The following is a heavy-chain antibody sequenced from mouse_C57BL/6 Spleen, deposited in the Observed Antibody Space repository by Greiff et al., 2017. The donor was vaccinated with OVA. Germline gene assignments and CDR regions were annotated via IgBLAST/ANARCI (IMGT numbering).Heavy chain of an antibody. Sequence: VQLQQSGPGLVQPSQSLSITCTVSGFSLTSYGVHWVRQSPGTGLEWLGVIWSGGSTDYNAAFISRLSISKDNSKSQVFFKMNSLQADDTAIYYCARNLPIYDGYYVGYAMDYWGQGTSVTVSS. V-gene: IGHV2-2*01. J-gene: IGHJ4*01. D-gene: IGHD2-3*01. CDR3: ARNLPIYDGYYVGYAMDY. CDR1: GFSLTSYG. CDR2: IWSGGST.